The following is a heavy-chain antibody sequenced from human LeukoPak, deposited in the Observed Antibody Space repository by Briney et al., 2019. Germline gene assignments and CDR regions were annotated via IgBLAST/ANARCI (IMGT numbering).Heavy chain of an antibody. J-gene: IGHJ1*01. Sequence: GGSLRLSCAASGFTFSSYWMHWVRQAPGKGLVWVSRIKSDGSTNYADSVKGRFTSSRDNAKNTVSLQMNSLRAEDTGVYYCARAPSEIGGYYPEYFRHWGQGTLVTVSS. D-gene: IGHD3-22*01. V-gene: IGHV3-74*01. CDR1: GFTFSSYW. CDR3: ARAPSEIGGYYPEYFRH. CDR2: IKSDGST.